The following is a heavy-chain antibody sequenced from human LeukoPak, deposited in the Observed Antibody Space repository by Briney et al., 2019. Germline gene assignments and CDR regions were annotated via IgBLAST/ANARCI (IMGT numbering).Heavy chain of an antibody. V-gene: IGHV3-30-3*01. CDR2: ISYDGSNK. Sequence: PGGSLRLSCAASGFTFSSYAIHWVRRAPGKGLEWVAVISYDGSNKYYADSVKGRFTISRDNSKNTLYLQMSSLRAEDTAVYYCARDSNYAFEIWGQGTMVTVSS. J-gene: IGHJ3*02. CDR1: GFTFSSYA. CDR3: ARDSNYAFEI. D-gene: IGHD5-24*01.